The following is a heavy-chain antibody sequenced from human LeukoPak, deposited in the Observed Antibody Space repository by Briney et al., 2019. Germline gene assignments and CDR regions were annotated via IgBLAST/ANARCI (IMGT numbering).Heavy chain of an antibody. CDR3: ATKKVGTTKFDY. CDR1: GGSISSSNW. CDR2: IFHSGST. D-gene: IGHD1-26*01. J-gene: IGHJ4*02. V-gene: IGHV4-4*02. Sequence: SGTLSLTCAVSGGSISSSNWWTWVRQPPGKGLEWIGEIFHSGSTNYNPSIESRVTISVDKPKNQFSLKLSSVTAADTAVYYCATKKVGTTKFDYWGQGTLVTVSS.